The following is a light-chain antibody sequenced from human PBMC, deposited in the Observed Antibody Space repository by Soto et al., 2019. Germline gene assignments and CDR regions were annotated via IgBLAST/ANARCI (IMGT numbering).Light chain of an antibody. J-gene: IGLJ2*01. CDR3: AAWDDSLNGPV. Sequence: QSVLTQPPSASGTPGQRVTISCSGGSSNIGSNTVNWYQHLPGTAPKLLIYSNNQRPSGVPDRFSGSMSGTSASLAISGLPSEDEADYYCAAWDDSLNGPVFGGGTKLTVL. V-gene: IGLV1-44*01. CDR2: SNN. CDR1: SSNIGSNT.